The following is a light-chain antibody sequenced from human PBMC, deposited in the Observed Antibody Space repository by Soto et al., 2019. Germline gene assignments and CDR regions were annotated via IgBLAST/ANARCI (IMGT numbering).Light chain of an antibody. CDR1: SSNIGSNY. J-gene: IGLJ1*01. CDR2: SNN. Sequence: QSVLTQPPSASGTPGQRVTISCSGSSSNIGSNYVYWYQQLPGTAPKLLIYSNNQRPSVVPDRFSGSKSGTSASLAISGLRSEDEADYYCAAWDDSLSGYVFGTGTKLTVL. CDR3: AAWDDSLSGYV. V-gene: IGLV1-47*02.